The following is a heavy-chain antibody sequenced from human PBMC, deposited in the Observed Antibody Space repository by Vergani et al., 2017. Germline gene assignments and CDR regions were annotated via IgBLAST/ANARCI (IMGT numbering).Heavy chain of an antibody. D-gene: IGHD6-19*01. V-gene: IGHV3-21*01. Sequence: EVQLLESGGGLVQPGGSLRLSCAASGFTFSSYAMSWVRQAPGKGLEWVSSISSSSSYIYYADSVKGRFTISRDNAKNSLYLQMNSLRAEDTAVYYCARDYGNRKVAGTNYYGMDVWGQGTTVTVSS. CDR1: GFTFSSYA. CDR3: ARDYGNRKVAGTNYYGMDV. CDR2: ISSSSSYI. J-gene: IGHJ6*02.